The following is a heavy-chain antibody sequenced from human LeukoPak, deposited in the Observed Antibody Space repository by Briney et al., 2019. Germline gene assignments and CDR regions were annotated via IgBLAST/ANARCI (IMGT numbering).Heavy chain of an antibody. D-gene: IGHD3-10*01. Sequence: SETLSLTCIVSGYSISSGYYWGWVRQPPQKGLEWIGSIYHSGSTYYNPSLKSRVTISLDTSKNQFSLMLKSVTAADTALYYCARGMWFDTLFSTFDVWGQGTMVSVSS. V-gene: IGHV4-38-2*02. CDR3: ARGMWFDTLFSTFDV. CDR1: GYSISSGYY. CDR2: IYHSGST. J-gene: IGHJ3*01.